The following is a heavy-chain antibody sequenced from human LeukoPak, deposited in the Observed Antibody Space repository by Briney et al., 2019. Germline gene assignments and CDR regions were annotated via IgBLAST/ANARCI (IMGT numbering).Heavy chain of an antibody. CDR2: ISAYNGNT. V-gene: IGHV1-18*01. CDR3: ARARQGTFDY. D-gene: IGHD1-1*01. Sequence: GASVKVSCKASGYTFTSYGISWVRQAPGQGLEWMGWISAYNGNTNYAQKFQGRVTITRDTSISTAYMELSRLRSDDTAVYYCARARQGTFDYWGQGTLVTVSS. J-gene: IGHJ4*02. CDR1: GYTFTSYG.